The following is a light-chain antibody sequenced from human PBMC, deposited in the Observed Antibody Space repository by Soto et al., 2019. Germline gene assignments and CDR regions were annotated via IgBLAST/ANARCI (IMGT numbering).Light chain of an antibody. CDR1: QGISSY. CDR3: QQLNSWYT. J-gene: IGKJ2*01. V-gene: IGKV1-9*01. Sequence: DIQLTQSPSFLSASVGDRVTITCRASQGISSYLAWYQQKPGKAPKLLIYAASTLQSGVPSRFSGSGSGTEFTLTISSLQPEDFATYYCQQLNSWYTFGQGTKLEIK. CDR2: AAS.